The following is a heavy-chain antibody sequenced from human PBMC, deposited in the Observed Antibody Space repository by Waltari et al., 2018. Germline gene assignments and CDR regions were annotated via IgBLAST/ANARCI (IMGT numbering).Heavy chain of an antibody. J-gene: IGHJ4*02. V-gene: IGHV4-61*02. CDR3: ARSQDTRYSSGWYYNY. D-gene: IGHD6-19*01. Sequence: QVQLQESGPGLVKPSQTLSLTCTVSGGSISSGSYYWSWIRQPAGKGLEWIVRIYTSGSTNYNPSLKSRVTISVDTSKNQFSLKLSSVTAADTAVYYCARSQDTRYSSGWYYNYWGQGTLVTVSS. CDR1: GGSISSGSYY. CDR2: IYTSGST.